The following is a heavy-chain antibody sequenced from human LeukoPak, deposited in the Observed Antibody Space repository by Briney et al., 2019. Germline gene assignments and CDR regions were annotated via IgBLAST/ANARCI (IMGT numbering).Heavy chain of an antibody. Sequence: GGSLRLSCAASGFTFSSYAMHWVRQAPGKGLEWVAVISYDGSNKYYADSVKGRFTISRDNAKNSLYLQMNSLRAEDTAVYYCARDPGVAGPYYFDYWGQGTLVTVSS. J-gene: IGHJ4*02. V-gene: IGHV3-30-3*01. CDR3: ARDPGVAGPYYFDY. CDR2: ISYDGSNK. CDR1: GFTFSSYA. D-gene: IGHD6-19*01.